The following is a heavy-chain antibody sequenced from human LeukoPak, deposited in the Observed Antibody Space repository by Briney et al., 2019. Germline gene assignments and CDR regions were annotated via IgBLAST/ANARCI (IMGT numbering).Heavy chain of an antibody. J-gene: IGHJ4*02. CDR3: AKVVDRAYSSSSSLFDY. CDR2: ISGSGGST. V-gene: IGHV3-23*01. D-gene: IGHD6-6*01. CDR1: GFTFSSYA. Sequence: GGSLRLSCAASGFTFSSYAMSWVRQAPGKGLEWVSAISGSGGSTYYADSVKGRFTISRDNSKNTLYLQMNSLRAEDTAVYYCAKVVDRAYSSSSSLFDYWGQGTLVTVPS.